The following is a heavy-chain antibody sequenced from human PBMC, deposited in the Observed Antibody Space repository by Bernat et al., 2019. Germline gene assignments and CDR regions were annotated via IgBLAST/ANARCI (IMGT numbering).Heavy chain of an antibody. D-gene: IGHD6-6*01. J-gene: IGHJ4*02. CDR1: GFTFSSFS. Sequence: EVQMVESGGGLVKPGGSLRLSCAASGFTFSSFSMNWVRQAPGKGLEWVSSIDSTSTYIYYEDSVKGRFTISRDNAKNSLYLQMNNLRAEDTAVYYCAEGAASLPYWGQGTLVTVSS. CDR2: IDSTSTYI. CDR3: AEGAASLPY. V-gene: IGHV3-21*01.